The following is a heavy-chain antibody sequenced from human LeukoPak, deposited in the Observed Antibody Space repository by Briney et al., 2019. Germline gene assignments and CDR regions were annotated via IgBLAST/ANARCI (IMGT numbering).Heavy chain of an antibody. CDR2: IKQDGSEK. D-gene: IGHD3-10*01. J-gene: IGHJ3*02. V-gene: IGHV3-7*01. CDR1: GFTFSSYW. CDR3: ARDRMVRGVKVSDAFDI. Sequence: GSLRLSCAASGFTFSSYWMSWVRQAPGKGLEWVANIKQDGSEKYYVDSVKGRFTISRDNAKNSLYLQMNSLRAEDTAVYYCARDRMVRGVKVSDAFDIWGQGTMVTVSS.